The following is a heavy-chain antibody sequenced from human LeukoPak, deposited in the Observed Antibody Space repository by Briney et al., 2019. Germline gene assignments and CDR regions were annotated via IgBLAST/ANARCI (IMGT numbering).Heavy chain of an antibody. V-gene: IGHV4-39*01. Sequence: SETLSLTCIVSGGSISGSHYYWAWIRQSPGKGLEWIGMINYSGNTYYNPSLWSRATISVDTSTNQFTLNLNSVTAADTAVYYCARGYDYWGQGTLVIVSS. D-gene: IGHD6-13*01. CDR1: GGSISGSHYY. CDR3: ARGYDY. J-gene: IGHJ4*02. CDR2: INYSGNT.